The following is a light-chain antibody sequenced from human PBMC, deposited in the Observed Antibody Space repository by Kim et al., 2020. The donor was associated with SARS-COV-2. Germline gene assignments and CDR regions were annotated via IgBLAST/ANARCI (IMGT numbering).Light chain of an antibody. CDR1: SSNIGAGYD. CDR2: GNS. Sequence: QSVLTQPPSASGAPGQRVTISCTGSSSNIGAGYDVHWYQQLPGTAPKLLIDGNSNRHSGAPDGFSGSKSGTSASLAITGLQAEEDAAYYCQSYDNSLIAAYVFGTGTKVTVL. CDR3: QSYDNSLIAAYV. J-gene: IGLJ1*01. V-gene: IGLV1-40*01.